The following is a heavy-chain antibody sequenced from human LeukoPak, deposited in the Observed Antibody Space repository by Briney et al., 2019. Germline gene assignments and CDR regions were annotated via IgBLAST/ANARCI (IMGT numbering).Heavy chain of an antibody. CDR2: INSDGSGT. D-gene: IGHD2-8*01. CDR3: ARDRLTNDAFDI. J-gene: IGHJ3*02. CDR1: GFTFNSYW. V-gene: IGHV3-74*01. Sequence: PGGSLRLSCAASGFTFNSYWMHWVRQAPGKGLVSVSRINSDGSGTSDADFVKGRFTISRDNSKNTVYLQMNSLRAEDTAMYYCARDRLTNDAFDIWGQGTMVTVSS.